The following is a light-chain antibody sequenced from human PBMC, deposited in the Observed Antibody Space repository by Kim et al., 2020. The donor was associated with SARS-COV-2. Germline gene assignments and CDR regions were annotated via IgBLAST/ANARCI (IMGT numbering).Light chain of an antibody. CDR2: DVS. CDR3: SSYTSSSTLV. J-gene: IGLJ2*01. Sequence: GQSLTLSCTGTSSDVGGYIYVSWYQQQPGKAPKLMIYDVSARPSGVSNRFSGSKSGNTAYLTISGLQAEDEADYYCSSYTSSSTLVFGGGTKVTVL. V-gene: IGLV2-14*03. CDR1: SSDVGGYIY.